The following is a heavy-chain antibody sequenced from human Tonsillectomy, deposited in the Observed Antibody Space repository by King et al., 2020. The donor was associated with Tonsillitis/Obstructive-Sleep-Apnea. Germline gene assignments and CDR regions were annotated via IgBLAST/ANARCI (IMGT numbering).Heavy chain of an antibody. CDR1: GYSFTSYW. CDR3: ARSYYDFWSGYLGSAFDI. Sequence: QLVQSGAEVKKPGESLRISCKGSGYSFTSYWINWVRQMPGKGLEWMGRIDPSDSYTNYSPSFQGHATISADKSISTAYLQWNSLKASETAMYYWARSYYDFWSGYLGSAFDIWGQGTMVTVSS. CDR2: IDPSDSYT. J-gene: IGHJ3*02. V-gene: IGHV5-10-1*01. D-gene: IGHD3-3*01.